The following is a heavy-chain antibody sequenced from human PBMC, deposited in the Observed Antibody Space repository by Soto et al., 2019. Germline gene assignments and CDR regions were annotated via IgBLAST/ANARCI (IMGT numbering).Heavy chain of an antibody. CDR1: GYTFTELS. CDR3: ATDLKYYDSSGYYPGY. Sequence: ASVKVSCKASGYTFTELSMHWVRQAPGKGLEWMGGFDPEDGETIYAQKFQGRVTMTEDTSTDTAYMELSSLRSEDTAVYYCATDLKYYDSSGYYPGYWGQGTLVTVSS. J-gene: IGHJ4*02. D-gene: IGHD3-22*01. CDR2: FDPEDGET. V-gene: IGHV1-24*01.